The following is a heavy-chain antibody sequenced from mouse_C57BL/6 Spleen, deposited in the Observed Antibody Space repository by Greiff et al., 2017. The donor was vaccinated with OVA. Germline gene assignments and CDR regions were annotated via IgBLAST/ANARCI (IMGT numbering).Heavy chain of an antibody. D-gene: IGHD1-1*01. J-gene: IGHJ2*01. CDR2: ISGGGGNT. Sequence: EVMLVESGGGLVKPGGSLKLSCAASGFTFSSYTMSWVRQTPEKRLEWVATISGGGGNTYYPDSVKGRFSISRDNAKNTLYLQMSSLRSEDTALYYCARRGYGSSYVGYFDYWGQGTTLTVSS. CDR1: GFTFSSYT. V-gene: IGHV5-9*01. CDR3: ARRGYGSSYVGYFDY.